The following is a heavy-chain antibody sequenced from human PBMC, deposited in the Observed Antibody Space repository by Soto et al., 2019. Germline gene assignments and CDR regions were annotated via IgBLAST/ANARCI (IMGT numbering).Heavy chain of an antibody. D-gene: IGHD7-27*01. V-gene: IGHV1-46*01. CDR1: GYTFTTYY. CDR2: INPNSGST. Sequence: QVQLVQSGAEVKKPGASVTASCQASGYTFTTYYIHWVRQAPGQGLEWMGIINPNSGSTSNAQKLHGRFRVTRDTSTSTVYMDLSSLSSEDTAVYFCARDPNFSLTFHYYGMDVWGQGTAVTVSS. CDR3: ARDPNFSLTFHYYGMDV. J-gene: IGHJ6*02.